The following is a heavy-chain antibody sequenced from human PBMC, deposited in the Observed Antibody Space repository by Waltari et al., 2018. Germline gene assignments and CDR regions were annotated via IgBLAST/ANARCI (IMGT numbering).Heavy chain of an antibody. J-gene: IGHJ3*01. V-gene: IGHV1-2*02. CDR2: INPNSGGL. CDR3: ARGAYTGRNIYDV. CDR1: GYTSTNSF. Sequence: QVQLVQSGAEVRKPGASLKVSCKTFGYTSTNSFLNGVRQAPGQGLEWMGWINPNSGGLSFPHKFQGRVTLTRDTSISTAYMELRGLTSADTGVYYCARGAYTGRNIYDVWGQGTPVTV. D-gene: IGHD5-12*01.